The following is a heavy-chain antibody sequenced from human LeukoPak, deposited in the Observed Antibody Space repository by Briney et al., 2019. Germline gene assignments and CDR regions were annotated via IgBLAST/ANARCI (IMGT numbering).Heavy chain of an antibody. CDR3: ASAPLRYFDWSPDWFDP. CDR1: GGSFSGYY. J-gene: IGHJ5*02. D-gene: IGHD3-9*01. Sequence: SETLSLTCAVYGGSFSGYYWSWIRQPRGKALEWIGEFCYSGNNNYNPSLKSRVTHSVETSKNQFSPTLSSLTSPGTAGKLRASAPLRYFDWSPDWFDPWGQGTLVTVSS. V-gene: IGHV4-34*01. CDR2: FCYSGNN.